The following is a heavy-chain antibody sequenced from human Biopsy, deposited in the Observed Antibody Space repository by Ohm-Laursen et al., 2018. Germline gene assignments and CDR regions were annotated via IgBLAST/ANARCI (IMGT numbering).Heavy chain of an antibody. CDR3: ARAPRDSFWSGSYKRGLWFDP. CDR1: GGSIISYY. D-gene: IGHD3-3*01. J-gene: IGHJ5*02. CDR2: VYNGGIT. V-gene: IGHV4-59*01. Sequence: PSETLSLTCSVSGGSIISYYWTWIRQPPGKGLEWIGHVYNGGITNYNPSLKSRVTISKDTSKTQFSLQVNSVTAADTAVYYCARAPRDSFWSGSYKRGLWFDPWGQGTLVIVSS.